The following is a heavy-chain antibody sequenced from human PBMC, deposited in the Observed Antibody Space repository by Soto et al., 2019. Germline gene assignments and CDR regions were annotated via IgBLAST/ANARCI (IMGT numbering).Heavy chain of an antibody. J-gene: IGHJ6*02. CDR3: ARVCGYDCHYGMDV. Sequence: ASVKVSCKASGYTFTSYDINWLRQATGQGLEWMGWMNPNSGNTGYAQKFQGRVTMTRNTSISTAYMELSSLRSEDTAVYYCARVCGYDCHYGMDVWGQGTTVTVSS. CDR1: GYTFTSYD. V-gene: IGHV1-8*01. CDR2: MNPNSGNT. D-gene: IGHD5-12*01.